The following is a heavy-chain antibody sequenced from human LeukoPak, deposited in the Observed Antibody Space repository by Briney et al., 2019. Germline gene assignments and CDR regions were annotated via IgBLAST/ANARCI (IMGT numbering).Heavy chain of an antibody. J-gene: IGHJ4*02. CDR2: ISSNGGST. Sequence: GGSLRLSCAASGFTFSSYAMHWVRQAPGKGLEYVSAISSNGGSTYYANSEKGRFTISRDNAKNSLYLQMNSLRAEDTAVYYCARDAEYGSGPHTDWGQGTLVTVSS. CDR3: ARDAEYGSGPHTD. D-gene: IGHD3-10*01. V-gene: IGHV3-64*01. CDR1: GFTFSSYA.